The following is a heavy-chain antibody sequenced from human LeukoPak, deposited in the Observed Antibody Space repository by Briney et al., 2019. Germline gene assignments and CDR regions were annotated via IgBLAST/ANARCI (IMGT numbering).Heavy chain of an antibody. V-gene: IGHV3-23*01. CDR2: ISDSGGST. CDR1: GFIFSNYA. D-gene: IGHD2/OR15-2a*01. Sequence: GGSLRLSCAASGFIFSNYAMNWVRQAPGKGLELVSVISDSGGSTYYADSVKGRFTISRDNSKNMLYLQMNSLRAEDTAVYLCVRSAVIPDNWFDPWGQGTLVTVSS. J-gene: IGHJ5*02. CDR3: VRSAVIPDNWFDP.